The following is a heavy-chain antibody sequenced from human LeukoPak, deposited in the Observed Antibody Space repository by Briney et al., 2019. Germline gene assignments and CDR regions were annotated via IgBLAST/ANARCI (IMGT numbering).Heavy chain of an antibody. CDR1: GFTFSSYA. J-gene: IGHJ3*02. D-gene: IGHD6-6*01. V-gene: IGHV3-30*04. CDR2: ISYDGSNK. CDR3: ARDAIAARGDAFDI. Sequence: GRSLRLSCAASGFTFSSYAMHWVRQAPGKGLEWVAVISYDGSNKYYADSVKGRFTISRDNSKNTLYLQMNSLRAEDTAVYYCARDAIAARGDAFDIWGQGTMVTVSS.